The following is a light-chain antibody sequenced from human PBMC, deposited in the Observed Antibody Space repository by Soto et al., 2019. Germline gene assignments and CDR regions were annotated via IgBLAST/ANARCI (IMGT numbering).Light chain of an antibody. V-gene: IGKV3-11*01. Sequence: EIVLTQSPATLSLSAGEIATLSCRASQSVSSYLAWFQQRPGQAPRLLIYDASSRAPGSPARFSGSGSGTDFTLTISSLEPADFAVYYCQQRSNWPITFGQGTRLEIK. CDR3: QQRSNWPIT. J-gene: IGKJ5*01. CDR1: QSVSSY. CDR2: DAS.